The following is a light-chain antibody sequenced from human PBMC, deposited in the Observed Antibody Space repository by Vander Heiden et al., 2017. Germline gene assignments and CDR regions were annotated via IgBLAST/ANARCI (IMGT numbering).Light chain of an antibody. CDR1: QTVGSS. Sequence: EIVLTQSPATLSLSPGERATLSCRASQTVGSSLAWFQQKPGQAPRLLIFGASNRAAGIPPRFSGSGSGTDFTLTITSLEPEDFAVYYCLQRNSWPLTFGQGTRLEIK. CDR2: GAS. CDR3: LQRNSWPLT. V-gene: IGKV3-11*01. J-gene: IGKJ5*01.